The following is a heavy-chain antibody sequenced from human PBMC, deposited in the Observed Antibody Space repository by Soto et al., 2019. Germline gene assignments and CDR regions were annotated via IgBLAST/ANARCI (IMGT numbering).Heavy chain of an antibody. Sequence: ASVKVSCKVSGYTLTELSMHWVRQAPGKGLEWMGGFDPEDGETIYAQKFQGRVTMTEDTSTDTAYMELSSLRSEDTAVYYCATDLRGSGSYGYWGQGTLVTVSS. CDR1: GYTLTELS. CDR2: FDPEDGET. J-gene: IGHJ4*02. V-gene: IGHV1-24*01. CDR3: ATDLRGSGSYGY. D-gene: IGHD3-10*01.